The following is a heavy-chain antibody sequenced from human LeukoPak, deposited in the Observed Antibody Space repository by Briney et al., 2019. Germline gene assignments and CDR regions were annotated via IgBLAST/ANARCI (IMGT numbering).Heavy chain of an antibody. J-gene: IGHJ5*02. CDR1: GGSISNSDSY. CDR3: ARDRGITTARGVPSWFDP. D-gene: IGHD3-10*01. CDR2: IYTTGSP. Sequence: SETLSLTCTLSGGSISNSDSYWTSGRQPAGTGLEWIGRIYTTGSPNYSPSLKSRVTISLDTSTNQFSLKLTSVSAADTAVYYCARDRGITTARGVPSWFDPWGQGTLVTVSS. V-gene: IGHV4-61*02.